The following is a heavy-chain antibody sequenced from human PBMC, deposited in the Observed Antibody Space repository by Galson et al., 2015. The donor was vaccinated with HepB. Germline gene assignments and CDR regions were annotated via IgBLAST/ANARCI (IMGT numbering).Heavy chain of an antibody. Sequence: LSLTCAVSGGSFGHEYWTWIRKPPGQGLEWIGEISDGGSTSYNPSLRSRITISLESSKMQISLTLTSVTAADTAVYYCARGTNSAGNRYYHYYMAVWGKGTTVAVSS. CDR3: ARGTNSAGNRYYHYYMAV. CDR2: ISDGGST. J-gene: IGHJ6*03. CDR1: GGSFGHEY. D-gene: IGHD1-14*01. V-gene: IGHV4-34*01.